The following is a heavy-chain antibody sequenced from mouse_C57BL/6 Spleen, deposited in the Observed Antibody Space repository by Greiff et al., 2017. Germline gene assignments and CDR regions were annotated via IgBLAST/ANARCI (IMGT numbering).Heavy chain of an antibody. V-gene: IGHV14-1*01. D-gene: IGHD2-2*01. CDR2: IDPEDGDT. CDR1: GFNIQDYY. Sequence: VQLQQSGAALVRPGASVKLSCPASGFNIQDYYMHWVKQRPEQGLEWIGRIDPEDGDTEYAPKFQGKATMTADTSSNTAYLQLSSLTSEDTAVYYCTWLSHFDYWGQGTTLTVSS. J-gene: IGHJ2*01. CDR3: TWLSHFDY.